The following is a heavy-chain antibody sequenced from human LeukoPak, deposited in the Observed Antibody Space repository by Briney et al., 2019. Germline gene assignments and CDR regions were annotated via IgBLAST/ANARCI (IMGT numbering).Heavy chain of an antibody. V-gene: IGHV3-49*04. Sequence: GGSLRLSCAASGFNFSIHWMTWVRQAPGKGLEWVGFIRSKAYGGTTEYAASVKGRFTISRDDSKSIAYLQMNSLKTEDTVVYYCTRDFNPYYDSSGYYYFDYWGQGTLVTVSS. CDR2: IRSKAYGGTT. CDR3: TRDFNPYYDSSGYYYFDY. J-gene: IGHJ4*02. CDR1: GFNFSIHW. D-gene: IGHD3-22*01.